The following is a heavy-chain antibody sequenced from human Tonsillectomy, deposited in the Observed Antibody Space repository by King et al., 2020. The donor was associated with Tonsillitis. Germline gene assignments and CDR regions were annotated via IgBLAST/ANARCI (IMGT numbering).Heavy chain of an antibody. D-gene: IGHD3-9*01. Sequence: VQLVESGGGVVQPGRSLRLSCAASGFTFTSYGMHWVRQAPGKGLEWVAVISYDGSNKYYADSVKGRFTISRDNSKNTLYLQMNSLRAEDTAVYYCARGVGYDILTGYQNPKMIDYWGQGTLVTVSS. J-gene: IGHJ4*02. CDR3: ARGVGYDILTGYQNPKMIDY. V-gene: IGHV3-33*05. CDR2: ISYDGSNK. CDR1: GFTFTSYG.